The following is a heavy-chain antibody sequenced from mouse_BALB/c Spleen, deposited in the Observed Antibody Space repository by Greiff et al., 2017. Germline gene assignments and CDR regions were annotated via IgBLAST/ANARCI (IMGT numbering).Heavy chain of an antibody. V-gene: IGHV3-8*02. CDR2: ISYSGST. CDR1: GDSITSGY. D-gene: IGHD2-1*01. J-gene: IGHJ1*01. Sequence: DVMLVESGPSLVKPSQTLSLTCSVTGDSITSGYWNWIRKFPGNKLEYMGYISYSGSTYYNPSLKSRISITRDTSKNQYYLQLNSVTTEDTATYYCARSLYGNYGWYFDVWGAGTTVTVSS. CDR3: ARSLYGNYGWYFDV.